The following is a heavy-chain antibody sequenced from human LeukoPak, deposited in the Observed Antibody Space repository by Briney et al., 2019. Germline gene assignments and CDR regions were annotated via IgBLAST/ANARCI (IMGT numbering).Heavy chain of an antibody. CDR1: GGSISSYY. CDR2: IYYGGST. CDR3: ARVYSNSILGFYYYYMDV. V-gene: IGHV4-59*01. Sequence: PSETLSLTCTVSGGSISSYYWSWIRQPPGKGLEWIGYIYYGGSTNYNPSLKSRVTISVDTSKNQFSLKLSSVTAADTAVYYCARVYSNSILGFYYYYMDVWGKGTTVTVSS. D-gene: IGHD6-6*01. J-gene: IGHJ6*03.